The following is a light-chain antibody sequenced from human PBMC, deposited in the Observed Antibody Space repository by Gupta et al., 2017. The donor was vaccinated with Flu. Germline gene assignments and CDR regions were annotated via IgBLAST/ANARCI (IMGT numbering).Light chain of an antibody. V-gene: IGKV1D-12*01. CDR3: QQADGFPIT. Sequence: PSSVTASVGDDVTITCRASRDISNWLAWYQQKPGKPPKLLIFAAHTLQSGVPSRFSGSGSGTDFTLTINGLQTEDFATYFCQQADGFPITFGGGTXVEIK. CDR2: AAH. CDR1: RDISNW. J-gene: IGKJ4*01.